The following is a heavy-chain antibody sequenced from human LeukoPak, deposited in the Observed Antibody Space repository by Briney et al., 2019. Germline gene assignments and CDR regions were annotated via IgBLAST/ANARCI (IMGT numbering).Heavy chain of an antibody. CDR2: INHSGST. CDR1: GGSFSGYY. D-gene: IGHD3-22*01. J-gene: IGHJ4*02. CDR3: ARVVSGYSID. Sequence: SETLSLTCAVYGGSFSGYYWSWIRQPPGKGLEWIGEINHSGSTNYNPSLKSRVTISVDTSKNQFSLKLSSVTAADTAVYYCARVVSGYSIDWGQGALVTVSS. V-gene: IGHV4-34*01.